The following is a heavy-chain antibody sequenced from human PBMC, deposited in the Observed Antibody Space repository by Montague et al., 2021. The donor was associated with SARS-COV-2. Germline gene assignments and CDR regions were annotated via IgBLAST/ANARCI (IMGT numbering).Heavy chain of an antibody. CDR2: IYWDDDK. V-gene: IGHV2-5*02. CDR1: GFSLSTSGVG. Sequence: ALVKPTQTLTLTCTFSGFSLSTSGVGVGWIRQPPGKALEWLALIYWDDDKRYSPSLKSRLTITEDTSKNQVVLTMTNMDPVDTATYYCAHRRGLLLSDAFDIWGQGTMVTVSS. J-gene: IGHJ3*02. CDR3: AHRRGLLLSDAFDI. D-gene: IGHD1-26*01.